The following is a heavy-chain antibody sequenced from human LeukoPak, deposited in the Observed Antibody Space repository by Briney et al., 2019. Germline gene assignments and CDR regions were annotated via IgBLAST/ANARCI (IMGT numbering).Heavy chain of an antibody. CDR3: ARSEVVVEGYFDY. D-gene: IGHD2-15*01. J-gene: IGHJ4*02. V-gene: IGHV1-2*02. CDR2: INPNSGGT. CDR1: GYTFTGYY. Sequence: GASVTVSCKASGYTFTGYYMHWVRQAPGQGLEWMGWINPNSGGTNYVQKFQGRVTMTRDTSISTAYMELSRLRSDDTAVYYCARSEVVVEGYFDYGGEGTLVSVYS.